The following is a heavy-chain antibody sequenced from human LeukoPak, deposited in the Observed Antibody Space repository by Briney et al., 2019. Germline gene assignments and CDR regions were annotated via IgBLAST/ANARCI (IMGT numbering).Heavy chain of an antibody. J-gene: IGHJ3*02. Sequence: ASVKVSCKASGYTFTDYYMNWVRQAPGQGLEWMGWINPSTGGTNHAQEFQGRVTMTRDTSISTAYMELSGLRSDDTAVYYCTRDCVFPTQCLYDDAFVIWGQGTMVTVSS. CDR3: TRDCVFPTQCLYDDAFVI. D-gene: IGHD2-8*01. CDR1: GYTFTDYY. V-gene: IGHV1-2*02. CDR2: INPSTGGT.